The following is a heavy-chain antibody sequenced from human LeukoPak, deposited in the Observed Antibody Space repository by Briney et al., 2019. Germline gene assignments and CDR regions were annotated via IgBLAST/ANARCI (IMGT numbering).Heavy chain of an antibody. CDR1: GGSISSGDYY. CDR3: ARRSSSVFKSYFDN. CDR2: IYYSGST. Sequence: SQTLSLTCTVSGGSISSGDYYWNWIRQHPGKGLEWIGYIYYSGSTYYNPSLKSRVTISVDTSKNQFSLKLSSVTAADTAVYYCARRSSSVFKSYFDNWGQGTLVTVSS. V-gene: IGHV4-31*03. J-gene: IGHJ4*02. D-gene: IGHD6-6*01.